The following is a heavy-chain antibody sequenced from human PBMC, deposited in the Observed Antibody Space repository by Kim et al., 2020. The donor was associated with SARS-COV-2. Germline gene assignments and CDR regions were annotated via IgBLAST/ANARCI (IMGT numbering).Heavy chain of an antibody. CDR1: GFTFSSYA. D-gene: IGHD3-10*01. V-gene: IGHV3-64*01. J-gene: IGHJ6*02. CDR2: ISSNGGST. Sequence: GGSLRLSCAASGFTFSSYAMHWVRQAPGKGLEYVSAISSNGGSTYYANSVKGRFTISRDNSKNTLYLQMGSLRAEDMAVYYFARGRGSNYYHGMDVWGQGTTVTVSS. CDR3: ARGRGSNYYHGMDV.